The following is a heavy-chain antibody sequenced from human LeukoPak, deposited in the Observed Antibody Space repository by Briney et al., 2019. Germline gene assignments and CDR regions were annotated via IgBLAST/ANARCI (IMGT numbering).Heavy chain of an antibody. D-gene: IGHD3-10*01. J-gene: IGHJ6*02. Sequence: GGSLRLSCAASGFTVSSNYMSWVRQAPGKGLEWVSVIYSGGSTYYADSVKGRFTTSRDNSKNTLYLQMNSLRAEDTAVYYCARDRVVRGVIKDYYYGMDVWGQETTVTVSS. CDR1: GFTVSSNY. V-gene: IGHV3-66*01. CDR2: IYSGGST. CDR3: ARDRVVRGVIKDYYYGMDV.